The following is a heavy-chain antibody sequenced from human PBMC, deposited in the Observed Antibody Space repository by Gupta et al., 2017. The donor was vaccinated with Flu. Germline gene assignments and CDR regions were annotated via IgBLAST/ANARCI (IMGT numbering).Heavy chain of an antibody. CDR2: ISGSGGST. J-gene: IGHJ4*02. V-gene: IGHV3-23*01. CDR3: AKDSMYQPPTDYFDY. D-gene: IGHD2-2*01. CDR1: GFSFSSYA. Sequence: EVQLLESGGGLVQPGGWLQLSCAASGFSFSSYAMSWVRQAPGKGLEWVSAISGSGGSTYYADSVKGRFTISRDNAKNTLYLQMNSLRAEDTAVYYCAKDSMYQPPTDYFDYWGQGTLVTVSS.